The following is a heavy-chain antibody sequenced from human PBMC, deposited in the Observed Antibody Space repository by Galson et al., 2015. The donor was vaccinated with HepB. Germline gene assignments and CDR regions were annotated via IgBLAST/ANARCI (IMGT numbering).Heavy chain of an antibody. V-gene: IGHV1-69*13. CDR2: IISSSGTS. CDR3: ARGGSYDPLDI. D-gene: IGHD1-26*01. CDR1: GGTFSNYV. Sequence: SVKVSCKASGGTFSNYVFTWIRQAPGQGLEWMGAIISSSGTSKYAQKFQDRVTIKADASASTVFMELSNLRSEDTAVFYCARGGSYDPLDIWGQGTMVTVSS. J-gene: IGHJ3*02.